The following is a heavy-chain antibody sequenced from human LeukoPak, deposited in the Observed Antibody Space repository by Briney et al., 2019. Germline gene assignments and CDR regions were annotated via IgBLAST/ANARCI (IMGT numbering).Heavy chain of an antibody. V-gene: IGHV3-9*01. J-gene: IGHJ6*02. CDR1: GFSFDDYS. CDR2: VNWNSNYV. Sequence: PGGSLRLSCVASGFSFDDYSMHWVRQAPGKGLEWVSGVNWNSNYVGYADSVKGRFAISRDNAKNSLYLQMNSLRAEDTAVYYCARGLGIFRGMDVWGQGTTVTVSS. CDR3: ARGLGIFRGMDV. D-gene: IGHD3-9*01.